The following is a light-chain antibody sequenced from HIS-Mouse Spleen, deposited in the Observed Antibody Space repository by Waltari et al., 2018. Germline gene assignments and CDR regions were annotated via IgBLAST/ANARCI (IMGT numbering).Light chain of an antibody. J-gene: IGKJ3*01. CDR2: AAS. CDR3: QQSYSTPFT. V-gene: IGKV1-39*01. Sequence: DIQMTQSPSSLSASVGDRVTITCRASQSISSYLNWYQQKPGKAPKLLIYAASSLQSGVPSRFSGRGSGTEFTLTISSLQPEDFATYYCQQSYSTPFTFGPGTKVDIK. CDR1: QSISSY.